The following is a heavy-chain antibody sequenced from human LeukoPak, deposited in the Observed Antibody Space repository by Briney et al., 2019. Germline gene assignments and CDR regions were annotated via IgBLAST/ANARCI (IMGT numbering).Heavy chain of an antibody. J-gene: IGHJ6*03. V-gene: IGHV4-59*01. CDR1: GGSISSYY. CDR2: FFYSGRT. CDR3: ARVRWATTGDKEVRRIITGGLYTDV. D-gene: IGHD4-17*01. Sequence: SETLSLTCTVSGGSISSYYWSWIRQSPGKGLEWVGYFFYSGRTNYNPSLKSRVTISEDTSKNQFSLKLTSATAADTAVYYCARVRWATTGDKEVRRIITGGLYTDVWGKGTTVTMSS.